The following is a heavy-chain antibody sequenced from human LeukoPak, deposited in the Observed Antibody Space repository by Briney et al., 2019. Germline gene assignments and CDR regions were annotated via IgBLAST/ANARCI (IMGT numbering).Heavy chain of an antibody. J-gene: IGHJ6*03. CDR3: ARERIYYDSSGYHSDYFYYYYMDV. CDR2: ISGSDFKT. CDR1: GFTFSSYG. D-gene: IGHD3-22*01. V-gene: IGHV3-23*01. Sequence: GGSLRLSCAASGFTFSSYGMSWVRQAPGKGVEWVSSISGSDFKTYYADSVKGRFTISRDNSKKTLYLQMNRLRAEDTAVYYCARERIYYDSSGYHSDYFYYYYMDVWGKGTTVTISS.